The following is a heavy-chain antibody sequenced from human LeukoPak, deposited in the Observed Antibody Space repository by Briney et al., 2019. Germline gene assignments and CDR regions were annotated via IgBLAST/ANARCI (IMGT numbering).Heavy chain of an antibody. CDR2: IYPGDSDT. V-gene: IGHV5-51*01. J-gene: IGHJ4*02. D-gene: IGHD3-22*01. CDR1: GYSFTSYW. Sequence: GESLKISCKGSGYSFTSYWIGWVRQVPGKGLEWMGIIYPGDSDTRYSPSFQGQVTISADKSISTAYLQWSSLKASDTAMYYCARPRAYYYDSSLGFDYWGQGTLVTVPS. CDR3: ARPRAYYYDSSLGFDY.